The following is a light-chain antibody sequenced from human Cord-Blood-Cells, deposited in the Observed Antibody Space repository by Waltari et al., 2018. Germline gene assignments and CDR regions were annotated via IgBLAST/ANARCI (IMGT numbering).Light chain of an antibody. V-gene: IGKV1-39*01. Sequence: DIQMTQSPSSLSASVGDRVTITCRASQSISSYLDWYQQKPGQAPKLLIYAASSWQSGIPARFSGSGSGTEFTLTISSLQPEDFATYYCQQSYSTPRSFGQGTKLEIK. CDR3: QQSYSTPRS. J-gene: IGKJ2*03. CDR2: AAS. CDR1: QSISSY.